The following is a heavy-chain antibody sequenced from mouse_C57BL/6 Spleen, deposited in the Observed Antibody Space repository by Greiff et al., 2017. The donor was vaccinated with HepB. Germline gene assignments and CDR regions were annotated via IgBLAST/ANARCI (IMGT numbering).Heavy chain of an antibody. CDR2: ILPGSGST. CDR3: ARSPYYSNRPGCAY. D-gene: IGHD2-5*01. Sequence: VKLMESGAELMKPGASVKLSCKATGYTFTGYWIEWVKQRPGHGLEWMGEILPGSGSTNYNEKFKGKATFTADTSSNTAYMQLSSLTTEDSAIYYCARSPYYSNRPGCAYWGQGTLVTVSA. CDR1: GYTFTGYW. V-gene: IGHV1-9*01. J-gene: IGHJ3*01.